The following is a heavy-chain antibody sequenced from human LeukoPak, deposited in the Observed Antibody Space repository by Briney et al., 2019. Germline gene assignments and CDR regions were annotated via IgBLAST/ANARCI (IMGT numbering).Heavy chain of an antibody. J-gene: IGHJ4*02. D-gene: IGHD6-13*01. Sequence: GGSLRLSCAASGFTFSDYYMSWIRQAPGKGLEWVSYISSSGSTIYYADSVKGRFTISRDNAKNSLYLQMSSLRAEDTAVYYCARDLSYGSSWYYYFDYWGQGTLVTVSS. CDR2: ISSSGSTI. CDR3: ARDLSYGSSWYYYFDY. CDR1: GFTFSDYY. V-gene: IGHV3-11*04.